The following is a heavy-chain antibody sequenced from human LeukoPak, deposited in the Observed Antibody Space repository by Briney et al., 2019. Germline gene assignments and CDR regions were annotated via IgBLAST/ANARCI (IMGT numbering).Heavy chain of an antibody. Sequence: SETLSLTCTVSGYSISSGYYWSWIRQPAGKGLEWIGRIYTSGSTNYNPSLKSRVTISVDTSKNQFSLKLSSVTAADTAVYYCARDRTYGDYVDWFDPWGQGTLVTVSS. CDR2: IYTSGST. CDR3: ARDRTYGDYVDWFDP. J-gene: IGHJ5*02. CDR1: GYSISSGYY. D-gene: IGHD4-17*01. V-gene: IGHV4-61*02.